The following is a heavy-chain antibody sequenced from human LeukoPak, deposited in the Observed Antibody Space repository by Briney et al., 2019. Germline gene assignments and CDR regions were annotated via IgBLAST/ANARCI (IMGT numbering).Heavy chain of an antibody. CDR2: IYPGDSDT. J-gene: IGHJ6*02. CDR3: ARIRDSSGYYRSYYYGMDV. CDR1: GYSFTSYW. Sequence: GESLKISCKGSGYSFTSYWIGWVRQMPGKGLEWMGIIYPGDSDTRYSPSFQGQVTISADKSISTACLQWSSLKASDTAMYYCARIRDSSGYYRSYYYGMDVWGQGTTVTVSS. D-gene: IGHD3-22*01. V-gene: IGHV5-51*01.